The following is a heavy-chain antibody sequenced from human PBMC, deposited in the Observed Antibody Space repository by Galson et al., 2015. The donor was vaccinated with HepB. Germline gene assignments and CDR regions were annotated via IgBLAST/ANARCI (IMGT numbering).Heavy chain of an antibody. J-gene: IGHJ4*02. CDR1: GVTFSTYS. Sequence: SLRLSCAASGVTFSTYSMNWVRQAPGKGLEWISYISSISSGIYYADSVKGRFTISRDNVKDSLFLQMNSLRDEDTAVYYCVRESGCYYVDWGQGTLVTVSS. D-gene: IGHD3-10*02. V-gene: IGHV3-48*02. CDR2: ISSISSGI. CDR3: VRESGCYYVD.